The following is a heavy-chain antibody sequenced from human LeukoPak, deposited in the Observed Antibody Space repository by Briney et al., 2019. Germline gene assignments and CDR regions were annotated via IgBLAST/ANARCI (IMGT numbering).Heavy chain of an antibody. J-gene: IGHJ3*02. CDR1: GYTFDVYY. CDR2: FNPSGSNT. Sequence: ASVKVSCKASGYTFDVYYIHWVRQAPGQGLEWMGIFNPSGSNTNYAQRFQGRVTMTRDTSTSTVYMELSSLRSEDTAVYYCARPQVTNDAFDIWGQGTMVTVSS. V-gene: IGHV1-46*02. CDR3: ARPQVTNDAFDI. D-gene: IGHD5-18*01.